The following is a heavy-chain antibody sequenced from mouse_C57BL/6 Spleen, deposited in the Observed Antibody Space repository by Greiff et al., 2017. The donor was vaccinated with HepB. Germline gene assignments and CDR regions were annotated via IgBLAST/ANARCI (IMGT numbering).Heavy chain of an antibody. CDR1: GFSLTSYG. V-gene: IGHV2-2*01. Sequence: QVQLQQSGPGLVQPSQSLSITCTVSGFSLTSYGVHWVRQSPGKGLEWLGVIWSGGSTDYNAAFISRLSISKDNYKTQVFFKMNSLQADDQAIYYCASVYDGNDEDYYAMDYWGQGTSVTVSS. CDR2: IWSGGST. CDR3: ASVYDGNDEDYYAMDY. D-gene: IGHD2-2*01. J-gene: IGHJ4*01.